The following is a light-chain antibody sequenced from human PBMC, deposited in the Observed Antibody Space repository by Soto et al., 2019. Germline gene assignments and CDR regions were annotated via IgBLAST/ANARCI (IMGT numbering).Light chain of an antibody. CDR1: QSVSSSY. V-gene: IGKV3-20*01. Sequence: EIVLTQSPGTLSLSPGERATLSCRASQSVSSSYLAWYQQKPGQAPRLLIYGASSRATGIPDRFSVSGSGTDFTLTISRLEPEDCAVYYCQQYGSSPWTFGQGTKVDI. CDR3: QQYGSSPWT. J-gene: IGKJ1*01. CDR2: GAS.